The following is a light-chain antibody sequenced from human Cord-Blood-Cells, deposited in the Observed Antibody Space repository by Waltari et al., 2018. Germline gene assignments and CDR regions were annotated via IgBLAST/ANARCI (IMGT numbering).Light chain of an antibody. CDR3: QHYNSYWT. V-gene: IGKV1-5*01. CDR1: QSISSW. CDR2: DAS. Sequence: DIQMTQSPSTLSASVGDRVTITCRASQSISSWLAWYQQKPGKDPKLLIYDASSLESGVPSRVSGSGSGTEFTLTISSLHPDDFATYYCQHYNSYWTFGQGTKVEIK. J-gene: IGKJ1*01.